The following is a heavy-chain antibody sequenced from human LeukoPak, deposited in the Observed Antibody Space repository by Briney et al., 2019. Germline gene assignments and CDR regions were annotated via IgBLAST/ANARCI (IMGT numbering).Heavy chain of an antibody. J-gene: IGHJ6*02. D-gene: IGHD2-8*01. CDR1: GFSFDTFS. Sequence: GGSLRLSCTAFGFSFDTFSMNWVRQIPGKGLEWVAVISNDESKIYYAGSVKGRFTISRDNSRSTLYLQMDSLRPDDTAVYYCARSNVPSKWWAYAMDVWGQGTMVTVSS. CDR2: ISNDESKI. CDR3: ARSNVPSKWWAYAMDV. V-gene: IGHV3-30-3*01.